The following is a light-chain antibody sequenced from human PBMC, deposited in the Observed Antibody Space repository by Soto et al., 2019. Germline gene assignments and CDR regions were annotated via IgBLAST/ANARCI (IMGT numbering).Light chain of an antibody. J-gene: IGLJ3*02. CDR1: SGSVSTNYY. CDR3: VLYITGGTWV. V-gene: IGLV8-61*01. Sequence: QTVVTQEPSFSVSPGGTFTLTCGLNSGSVSTNYYPAWYQQTPGQAPRALIYHTNTRSSGVPDRFSGSILGNRAALTISGAQADDEADYYCVLYITGGTWVFGGGTQLTVL. CDR2: HTN.